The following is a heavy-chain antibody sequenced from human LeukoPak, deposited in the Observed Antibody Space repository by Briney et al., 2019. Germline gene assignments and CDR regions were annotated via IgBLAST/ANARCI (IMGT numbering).Heavy chain of an antibody. Sequence: SVKVSCKASGYTFTSSAMQWVLQARGQRLEWIGWIVVGSGNTNYAQKFQERVTITRDMSTSTAYMELSSLRSEDTAVYYCAATQGAVGATTVDYWGQGTLVTVSS. J-gene: IGHJ4*02. D-gene: IGHD1-26*01. CDR1: GYTFTSSA. V-gene: IGHV1-58*02. CDR2: IVVGSGNT. CDR3: AATQGAVGATTVDY.